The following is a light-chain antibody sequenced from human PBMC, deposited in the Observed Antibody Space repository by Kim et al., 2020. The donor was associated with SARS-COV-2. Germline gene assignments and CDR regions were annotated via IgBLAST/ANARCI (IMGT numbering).Light chain of an antibody. CDR3: QKYDSAPLT. Sequence: ASVGERVTITCRASQGISSRLAWYQQKPGKVPKLLIYAASTLLSGVPSRFSGSGSGTDFTLTISSLQPEDVASYYCQKYDSAPLTFGGGTKVDIK. J-gene: IGKJ4*01. CDR1: QGISSR. V-gene: IGKV1-27*01. CDR2: AAS.